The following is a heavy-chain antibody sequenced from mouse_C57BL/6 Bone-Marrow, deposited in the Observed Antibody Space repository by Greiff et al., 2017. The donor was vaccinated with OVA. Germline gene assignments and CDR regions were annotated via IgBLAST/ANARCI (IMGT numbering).Heavy chain of an antibody. CDR3: ARNGDYGSSYDAMDY. V-gene: IGHV1-81*01. D-gene: IGHD1-1*01. CDR2: IYPRSGNT. J-gene: IGHJ4*01. CDR1: GYTFTSYG. Sequence: QVQLQQSGAELARPGASVKLSCKASGYTFTSYGISWVKQRTGQGLEWIREIYPRSGNTYYNEKFKGKATLTADKSSSTAYMELRSLTSEDSAVYFCARNGDYGSSYDAMDYWGQGTSVTVSS.